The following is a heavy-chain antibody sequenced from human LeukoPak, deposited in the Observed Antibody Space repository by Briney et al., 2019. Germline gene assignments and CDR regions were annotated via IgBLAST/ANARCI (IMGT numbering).Heavy chain of an antibody. V-gene: IGHV3-23*01. CDR1: GFTFSSYW. D-gene: IGHD3-22*01. Sequence: GGSLRLSCAASGFTFSSYWMHWVRQAPGKGLEWVSAISGSGGSTYYADSVKGRFTISRDNSKNTLYLQMNSLRAEDTAVYYCAKGRRGYDSSGYYYVPLDYWGQGTLVTVSS. CDR3: AKGRRGYDSSGYYYVPLDY. CDR2: ISGSGGST. J-gene: IGHJ4*02.